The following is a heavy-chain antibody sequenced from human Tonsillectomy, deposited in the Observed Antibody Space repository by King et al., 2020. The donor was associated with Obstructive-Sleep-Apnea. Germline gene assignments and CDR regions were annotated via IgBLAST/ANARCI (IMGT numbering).Heavy chain of an antibody. V-gene: IGHV3-23*04. CDR2: LSGSGYST. J-gene: IGHJ4*02. D-gene: IGHD3-22*01. Sequence: VQLVESGGGLVQPGGSLRLSCAASGFTFSTYAMTWVRQAPGKWLEWVSALSGSGYSTYYADSVKGRFTISRDNSKNTLYLQMSSLRAEDTAVYYCAKDPYDSSGYYFDWGQGTLVTVSS. CDR3: AKDPYDSSGYYFD. CDR1: GFTFSTYA.